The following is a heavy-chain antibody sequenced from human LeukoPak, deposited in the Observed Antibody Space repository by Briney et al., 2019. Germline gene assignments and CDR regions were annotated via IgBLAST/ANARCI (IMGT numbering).Heavy chain of an antibody. CDR2: ISAYNDNT. Sequence: ASVKVSCKASGYTFTSYGISWVRQAPGQGLEWMGWISAYNDNTNYAQKLQGRVTMTTDTSTSTAYMELRSLRSDDTAVYYCARDKAVGAPHAFDIWGQGTMVTVSS. CDR1: GYTFTSYG. D-gene: IGHD1-26*01. CDR3: ARDKAVGAPHAFDI. V-gene: IGHV1-18*01. J-gene: IGHJ3*02.